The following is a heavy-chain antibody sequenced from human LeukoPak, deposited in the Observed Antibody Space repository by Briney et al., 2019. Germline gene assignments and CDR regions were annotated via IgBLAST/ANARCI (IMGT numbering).Heavy chain of an antibody. CDR3: ARDYYGSGSYFSYFDY. J-gene: IGHJ4*02. Sequence: SETLSLTCTVSGYSISSGYYWGWIRQPPGKGLEWIGSIYHSGSTYYNPSLKSRVTISVDKSKNQFSLKLSSVTAADTAVYYCARDYYGSGSYFSYFDYWGQGTLVPVSS. V-gene: IGHV4-38-2*02. D-gene: IGHD3-10*01. CDR1: GYSISSGYY. CDR2: IYHSGST.